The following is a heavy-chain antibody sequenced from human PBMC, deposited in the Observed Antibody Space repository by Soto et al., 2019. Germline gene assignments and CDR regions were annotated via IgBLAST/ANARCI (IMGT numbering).Heavy chain of an antibody. CDR3: ASGLLRFLQRRDDFDV. CDR2: IDPSDSYT. CDR1: GYSFTSYW. V-gene: IGHV5-10-1*01. J-gene: IGHJ3*01. D-gene: IGHD3-3*01. Sequence: GESLKISCKGSGYSFTSYWISWVRQMPGKGLEWMGRIDPSDSYTTYSPSFRGHVTISADKSISTAYLQWSSLKASDTAMYYCASGLLRFLQRRDDFDVWGQGTMVTVSS.